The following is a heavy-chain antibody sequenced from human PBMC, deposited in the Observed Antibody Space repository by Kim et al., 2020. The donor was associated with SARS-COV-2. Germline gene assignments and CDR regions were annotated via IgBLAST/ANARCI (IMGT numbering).Heavy chain of an antibody. J-gene: IGHJ5*02. Sequence: TPPPKGRVTLSVDTSKNQFSLKLSSVTAADTAVYYCARVDRRTGRWFDPWGQGTLVTVSS. V-gene: IGHV4-59*01. CDR3: ARVDRRTGRWFDP.